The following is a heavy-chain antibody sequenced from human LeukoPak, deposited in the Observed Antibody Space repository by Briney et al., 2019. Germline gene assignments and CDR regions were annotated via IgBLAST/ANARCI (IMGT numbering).Heavy chain of an antibody. J-gene: IGHJ3*02. Sequence: SETLSLTCTVSGASISSYYWSWIRQPPGKGLEWIGYIYYSGSTNYNPSLKSRVTISVDTSKNQFSLKLSSVTAADSAVYYCARGWSSGWDSGAFDIWGQGTMVTVSS. V-gene: IGHV4-59*01. CDR2: IYYSGST. D-gene: IGHD6-19*01. CDR1: GASISSYY. CDR3: ARGWSSGWDSGAFDI.